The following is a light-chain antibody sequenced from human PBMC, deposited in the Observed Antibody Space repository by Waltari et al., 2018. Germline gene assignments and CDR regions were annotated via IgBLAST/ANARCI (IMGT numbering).Light chain of an antibody. V-gene: IGKV3-20*01. CDR2: AAS. CDR1: QSVSRT. CDR3: QKYGTLPAT. J-gene: IGKJ1*01. Sequence: EIVLTQSPGTLSLSPGARATLSCRASQSVSRTLAWYHQKPGQAPRLLIYAASSRATGIPYRFSGSGSGTDFSLTISRLEPEDFAVYYCQKYGTLPATFGQGTKVEIK.